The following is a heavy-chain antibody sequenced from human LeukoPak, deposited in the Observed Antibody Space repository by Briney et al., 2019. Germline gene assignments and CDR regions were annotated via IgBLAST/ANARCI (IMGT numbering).Heavy chain of an antibody. J-gene: IGHJ4*02. CDR1: GGTFSSYA. CDR2: IIPIFGTA. CDR3: ARDRVNGSDY. D-gene: IGHD3-10*01. Sequence: SVNVSCKASGGTFSSYAISWVRQAPGQGLEWMGGIIPIFGTANYAQKFQGRVTITADESTSTAYMGLSSLRSEDTAVYYCARDRVNGSDYWGQGTLVTVSS. V-gene: IGHV1-69*01.